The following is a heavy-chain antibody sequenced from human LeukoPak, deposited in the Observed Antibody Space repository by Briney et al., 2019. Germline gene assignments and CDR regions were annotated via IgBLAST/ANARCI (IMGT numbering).Heavy chain of an antibody. J-gene: IGHJ4*02. CDR3: ARDLMVDSGSYYLDY. V-gene: IGHV3-30*01. Sequence: GRSLRLSCAASGFTFSSYAMHWVRQAPGKGLEWVTVISYDGSNKYYADSVKGRFTISRDNSKNTLYLQMNSLRAEDTAVYYCARDLMVDSGSYYLDYWDQGTLVTVSS. D-gene: IGHD1-26*01. CDR1: GFTFSSYA. CDR2: ISYDGSNK.